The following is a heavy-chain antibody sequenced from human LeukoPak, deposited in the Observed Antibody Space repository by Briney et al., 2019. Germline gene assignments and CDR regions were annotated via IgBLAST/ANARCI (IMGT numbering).Heavy chain of an antibody. J-gene: IGHJ2*01. CDR2: IYYSGST. V-gene: IGHV4-59*08. CDR3: ARRRPDHWYFDL. Sequence: PSETLSLTCTVSGGSISSYYWSWIRQPPGKGLEWIGYIYYSGSTNYNPSLKSRVTISVDTSKNQFSLKLSSVTAADTAVYYCARRRPDHWYFDLWGRGTLVTVSS. CDR1: GGSISSYY.